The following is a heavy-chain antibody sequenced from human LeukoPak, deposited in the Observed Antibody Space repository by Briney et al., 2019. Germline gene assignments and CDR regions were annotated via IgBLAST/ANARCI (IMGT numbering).Heavy chain of an antibody. J-gene: IGHJ5*02. D-gene: IGHD5-18*01. CDR1: GYTFTSYA. Sequence: ASVKVSCKASGYTFTSYAMHWVRQAPGQRLEWMGWINAGNGNTKYSQKFQGRVTITRDTSASTAYMELSSLRSEDTAVYYCARDQGYSYGFFGGAYNWFDPWGQGTLVTVSS. CDR2: INAGNGNT. V-gene: IGHV1-3*01. CDR3: ARDQGYSYGFFGGAYNWFDP.